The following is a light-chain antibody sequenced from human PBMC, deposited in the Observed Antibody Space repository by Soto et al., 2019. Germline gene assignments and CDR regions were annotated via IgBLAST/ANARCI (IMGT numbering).Light chain of an antibody. Sequence: EIVLTQSPGTLSLSPGEGATLSCRASQIVRSTYLAWFQQKPGQAPRLLIYGASTRATGIPDRFSGSGSGTDFTLTIIGLEPKDFALYYCQQYDITPPNTFGGGTKVEV. CDR1: QIVRSTY. V-gene: IGKV3-20*01. CDR3: QQYDITPPNT. J-gene: IGKJ4*01. CDR2: GAS.